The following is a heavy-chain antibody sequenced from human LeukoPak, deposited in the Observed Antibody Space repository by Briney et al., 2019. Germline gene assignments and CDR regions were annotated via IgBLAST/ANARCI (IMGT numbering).Heavy chain of an antibody. CDR1: GGSFNGYY. CDR3: AREGGFYRPLDY. V-gene: IGHV4-34*01. D-gene: IGHD3-3*01. Sequence: SETLSLTCGVYGGSFNGYYWSWIRQLPGRGLEWIGEINRSGSTSYNPSLKSRVTISVDTSKNQFSLKLSSVTAADTGVYYCAREGGFYRPLDYSGQGTLVTVSS. J-gene: IGHJ4*02. CDR2: INRSGST.